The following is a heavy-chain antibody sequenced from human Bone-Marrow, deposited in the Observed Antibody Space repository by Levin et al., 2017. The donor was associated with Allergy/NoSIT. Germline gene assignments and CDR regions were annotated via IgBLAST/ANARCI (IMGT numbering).Heavy chain of an antibody. CDR1: GFSLSTSGVG. Sequence: ESGPTLVKPTETLTLTCSFSGFSLSTSGVGVGWIRQPPGKALERLAFCYWDDDNRYSPSLKSRLTVAKGTSKDHVVLTMTNMNPVDTATYYCAHRRGGYNWNHGDFDYWGQGILVTVSS. CDR3: AHRRGGYNWNHGDFDY. V-gene: IGHV2-5*02. J-gene: IGHJ4*02. CDR2: CYWDDDN. D-gene: IGHD1-14*01.